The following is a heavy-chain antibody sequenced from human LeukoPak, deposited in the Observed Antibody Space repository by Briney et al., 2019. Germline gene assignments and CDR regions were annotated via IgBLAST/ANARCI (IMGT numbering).Heavy chain of an antibody. D-gene: IGHD3-22*01. CDR1: GFTFSSYG. CDR2: ISYDGNNK. Sequence: GGSLRLSCAASGFTFSSYGMHWVRQAPGKGLEWVAVISYDGNNKYYADSVKGRFTISRDNSKNTLYLQMNSLRAEDTAVYYCAKSITTYGMDVWGQGTTVTVSS. V-gene: IGHV3-30*18. J-gene: IGHJ6*02. CDR3: AKSITTYGMDV.